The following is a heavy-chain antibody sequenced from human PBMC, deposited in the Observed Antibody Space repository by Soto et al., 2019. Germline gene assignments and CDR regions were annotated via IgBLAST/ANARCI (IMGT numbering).Heavy chain of an antibody. D-gene: IGHD1-26*01. J-gene: IGHJ3*02. CDR3: ARPRVYYNDAFDI. CDR2: IYYSGST. V-gene: IGHV4-59*01. CDR1: GGSISSYY. Sequence: QVQLQESGPGLVKPSETLSLTCTVSGGSISSYYWSWIRQPPGKGLEWIGYIYYSGSTAYNPSLKSRVTISVDTSKNQFSLKLSSVTAADTAVYYCARPRVYYNDAFDIWGQGTMVTVSS.